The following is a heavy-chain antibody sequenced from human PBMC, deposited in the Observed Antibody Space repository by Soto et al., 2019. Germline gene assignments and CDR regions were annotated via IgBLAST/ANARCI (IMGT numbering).Heavy chain of an antibody. CDR2: IYSGGST. J-gene: IGHJ4*02. CDR3: ARDQRYSGYDVAGY. CDR1: GFTVSSNY. Sequence: GGSLRLSCAASGFTVSSNYMSWVRQAPGKGLEWVSVIYSGGSTYYADSVKGRFTISRHNSKNTLYLQMNSLRAEDTAVYYCARDQRYSGYDVAGYWGQGTLVTVSS. D-gene: IGHD5-12*01. V-gene: IGHV3-53*04.